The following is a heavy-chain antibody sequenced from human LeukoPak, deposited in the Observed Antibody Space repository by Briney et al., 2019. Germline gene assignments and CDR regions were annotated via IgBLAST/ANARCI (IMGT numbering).Heavy chain of an antibody. Sequence: SETLSLTCTVSGDSISGFYWSWIRQAAGKGLEWIGHIYTSGSTNYNPSPKSRVTMSVDMSKNQFSLKLRSVTAADTAVYYCARDVVAARGSFDYWGQGTLVTVSS. CDR3: ARDVVAARGSFDY. CDR1: GDSISGFY. J-gene: IGHJ4*02. D-gene: IGHD2-2*01. CDR2: IYTSGST. V-gene: IGHV4-4*07.